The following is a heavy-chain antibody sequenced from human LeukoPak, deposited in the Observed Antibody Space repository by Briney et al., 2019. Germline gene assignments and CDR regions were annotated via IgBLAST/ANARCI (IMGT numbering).Heavy chain of an antibody. CDR3: AREDLDSSGYYFDY. CDR1: GFTFSSYS. V-gene: IGHV3-21*01. J-gene: IGHJ4*02. CDR2: ISSSSSYI. D-gene: IGHD3-22*01. Sequence: PGGSLRLCCAASGFTFSSYSMNWVRQAPGKGLEWVSSISSSSSYIYYADSVKGRFTISRDNAKNSLYLQMNSLRAEDTAVYYCAREDLDSSGYYFDYWGQGTLVTVSS.